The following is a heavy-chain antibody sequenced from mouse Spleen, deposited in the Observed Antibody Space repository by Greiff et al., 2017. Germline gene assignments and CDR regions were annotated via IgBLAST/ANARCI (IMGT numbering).Heavy chain of an antibody. Sequence: EVQVVESGGGLVKLGGSLKLSCAASGFTFSSYAMSWVRQTPEKRLEWVATISSGGGNTYYPDSVKGRFTISRDNAKNTLYLQMSSLKSEDTAMYYCARDYYGILAYWGQGTLVTVSA. D-gene: IGHD1-1*01. J-gene: IGHJ3*01. CDR3: ARDYYGILAY. CDR1: GFTFSSYA. CDR2: ISSGGGNT. V-gene: IGHV5-9-3*01.